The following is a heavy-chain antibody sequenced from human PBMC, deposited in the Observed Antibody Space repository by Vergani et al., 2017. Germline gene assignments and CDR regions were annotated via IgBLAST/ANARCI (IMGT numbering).Heavy chain of an antibody. CDR2: IYYSGST. Sequence: QVQLQESGPGLVKPSETLSLTCTVSGGSISSYYWSWIRQPPGKGLEWIGYIYYSGSTNYNPSLKSRVTISVDTSNNQFSLRMTSLTAADTAIYHCARDGDLYCRSTPSAHDWSDPGAQGSLVTVSS. CDR3: ARDGDLYCRSTPSAHDWSDP. D-gene: IGHD2-2*01. J-gene: IGHJ5*02. V-gene: IGHV4-59*01. CDR1: GGSISSYY.